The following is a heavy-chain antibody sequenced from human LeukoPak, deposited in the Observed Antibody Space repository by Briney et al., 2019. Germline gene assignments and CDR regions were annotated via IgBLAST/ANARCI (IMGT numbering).Heavy chain of an antibody. CDR1: GGSFSSYY. J-gene: IGHJ4*03. CDR3: TRGPTISETGYFDY. V-gene: IGHV4-34*01. Sequence: SETLSLTCAVYGGSFSSYYWSWIRQSPGKGLEWIAEINHRGDTNYNPSVKSRVTISVDTSKNQFSLKVTSLTAADTAVYYCTRGPTISETGYFDYWGQGTLVTVSS. CDR2: INHRGDT. D-gene: IGHD1-1*01.